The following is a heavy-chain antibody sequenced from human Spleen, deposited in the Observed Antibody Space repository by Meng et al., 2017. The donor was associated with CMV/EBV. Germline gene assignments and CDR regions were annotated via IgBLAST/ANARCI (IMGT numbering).Heavy chain of an antibody. V-gene: IGHV3-23*01. CDR3: ARDHYTYRAYYYDGMDV. J-gene: IGHJ6*02. Sequence: GESLKISCEASEFDFGRYAMSWVRQAPGRGLEWVSTISGGGHSTFYARTMKGRFTISRDNPKNTLDLQMNSLRTDDTAVYYCARDHYTYRAYYYDGMDVWGQGTTVTVSS. D-gene: IGHD2-2*02. CDR2: ISGGGHST. CDR1: EFDFGRYA.